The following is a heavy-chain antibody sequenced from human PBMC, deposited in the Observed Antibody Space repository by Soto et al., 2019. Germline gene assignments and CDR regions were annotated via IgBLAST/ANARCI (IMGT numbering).Heavy chain of an antibody. V-gene: IGHV3-73*02. CDR1: GFTFSGSA. CDR2: IRSKANSYAT. CDR3: TADTAMTNYGMDV. J-gene: IGHJ6*02. Sequence: EVQLVESGGGLVQPGGSLKLSCEASGFTFSGSAMHWVRQASGKGLEWVGRIRSKANSYATAYAASVKGRFTISRDDSMNTAYLQMNSLKTEDTALYYCTADTAMTNYGMDVWGQGTTVTVSS. D-gene: IGHD5-18*01.